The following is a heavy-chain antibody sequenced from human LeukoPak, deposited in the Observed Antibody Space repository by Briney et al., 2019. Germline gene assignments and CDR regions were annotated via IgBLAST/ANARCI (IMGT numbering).Heavy chain of an antibody. J-gene: IGHJ6*02. CDR2: ISYEGSNK. V-gene: IGHV3-30*03. CDR1: GFTFSSYG. CDR3: ARPWSSSGNQEAFNYYYYGMDV. Sequence: GGSLRLSCAASGFTFSSYGMHWVRQAPGKGLEWVAVISYEGSNKYYADSVKGRFTISRDNSKNTLYLQMNSLGAEDTAVYYCARPWSSSGNQEAFNYYYYGMDVWGQGTTVTVS. D-gene: IGHD6-13*01.